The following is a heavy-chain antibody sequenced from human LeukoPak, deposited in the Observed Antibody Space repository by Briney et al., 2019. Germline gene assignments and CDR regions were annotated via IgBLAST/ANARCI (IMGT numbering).Heavy chain of an antibody. V-gene: IGHV3-53*01. D-gene: IGHD1-26*01. CDR3: AGSGAVYDLRYYFDY. J-gene: IGHJ4*02. CDR1: GFTVSSNY. CDR2: IYIGGTT. Sequence: GGSLRLSCAASGFTVSSNYMNWVRQAPGKGLEWVLVIYIGGTTYYADSVKGRFTISRDNSKNTLYLQMNSLRAEDTAVYYCAGSGAVYDLRYYFDYWGQGTLVTVSS.